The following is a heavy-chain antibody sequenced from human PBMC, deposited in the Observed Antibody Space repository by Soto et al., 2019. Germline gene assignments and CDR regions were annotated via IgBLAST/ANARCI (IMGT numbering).Heavy chain of an antibody. Sequence: SETLSLTCAVYGGSFSVCFWSLIRQPPGKGLEWIGEINHSGSTNYNPPLKSRVTISVDTSKNQFSLKLSSVTAADTAVYYCVRHAQWIIRAYWGQGSLVTVS. D-gene: IGHD5-12*01. CDR3: VRHAQWIIRAY. CDR1: GGSFSVCF. J-gene: IGHJ4*02. V-gene: IGHV4-34*01. CDR2: INHSGST.